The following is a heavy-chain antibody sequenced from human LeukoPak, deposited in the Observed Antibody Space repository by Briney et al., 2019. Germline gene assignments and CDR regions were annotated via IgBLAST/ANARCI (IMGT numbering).Heavy chain of an antibody. D-gene: IGHD3-16*02. CDR2: IWYDGSNE. Sequence: GRSLRLSCAASGFTFSSYGMHWVRQAPGKGLEWVAVIWYDGSNEYYADSVKGRFTISRDNSKNTLYLQMNSLRAEDTAVYYCARDRPDDYVWGSYRYIDYWGQGTLVTVSS. J-gene: IGHJ4*02. CDR1: GFTFSSYG. V-gene: IGHV3-33*01. CDR3: ARDRPDDYVWGSYRYIDY.